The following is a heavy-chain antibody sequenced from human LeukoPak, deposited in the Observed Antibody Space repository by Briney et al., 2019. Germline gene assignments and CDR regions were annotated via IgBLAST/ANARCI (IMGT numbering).Heavy chain of an antibody. J-gene: IGHJ4*02. CDR3: ARSYCSGGSCYSEPFDY. D-gene: IGHD2-15*01. CDR1: GYTFTSYY. V-gene: IGHV1-46*01. CDR2: INPSGGST. Sequence: ASVKVSCKASGYTFTSYYMHWVRQAPGQGLEWMGIINPSGGSTSYAQKFQGRVTMTRDTSTSTVYMELSSLRSEDTAVYYCARSYCSGGSCYSEPFDYWGQGTLVTVSS.